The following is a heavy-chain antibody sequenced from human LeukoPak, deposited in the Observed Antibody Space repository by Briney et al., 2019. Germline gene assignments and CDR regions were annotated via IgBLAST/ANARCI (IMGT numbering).Heavy chain of an antibody. J-gene: IGHJ4*02. V-gene: IGHV3-20*04. D-gene: IGHD3-22*01. CDR2: INWNGGST. Sequence: GGSLRRSCAASGFTFDDYGMSWVRQAPGKGLEWVSGINWNGGSTGYADSVKGRFTISRDNAKNSLYLQMNSLRAEDTALYYCARDPEGYYDSSGYYSPRYFDYWGQGTLVTVSS. CDR3: ARDPEGYYDSSGYYSPRYFDY. CDR1: GFTFDDYG.